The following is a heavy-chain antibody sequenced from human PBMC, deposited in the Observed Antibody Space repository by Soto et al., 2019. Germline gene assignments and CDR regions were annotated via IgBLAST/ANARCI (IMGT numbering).Heavy chain of an antibody. J-gene: IGHJ4*02. CDR1: GGSISSSSYY. CDR3: ARTFPHYSNYTGDFDY. V-gene: IGHV4-61*01. CDR2: IYYSGST. D-gene: IGHD4-4*01. Sequence: SETLSLTCTVSGGSISSSSYYWSWIRQPPGKGLEWIGYIYYSGSTNYNPSLKSRVTISVDTSKNQFSLKLSSVTAADTAVYYCARTFPHYSNYTGDFDYWGQGTLVTVSS.